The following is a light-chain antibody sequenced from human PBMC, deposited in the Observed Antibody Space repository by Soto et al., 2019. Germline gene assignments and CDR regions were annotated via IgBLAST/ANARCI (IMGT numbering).Light chain of an antibody. CDR3: QEYGSSQT. J-gene: IGKJ1*01. CDR2: GAS. CDR1: QSVSSSY. Sequence: EIVLAQSPGTLSLSPGERATLSCRASQSVSSSYLAWYQQKPGQAPRLPIFGASSRATGIPDGFSGRGSGTDFTLTISRLEPEHLAVYYCQEYGSSQTFGQGTKVDIK. V-gene: IGKV3-20*01.